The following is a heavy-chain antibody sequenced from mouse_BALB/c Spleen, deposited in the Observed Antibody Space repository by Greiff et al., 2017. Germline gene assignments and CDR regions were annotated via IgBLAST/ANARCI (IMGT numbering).Heavy chain of an antibody. CDR3: ARISYYYGSHYAMDY. Sequence: EVHLVESGGGLVKPGGSLKLSCAASGFTFSSYAMSWVRQTPEKRLEWVASISSGGSTYYPDSVKGRFTISRDNARNILYLQMSSLRSEDTAMYYCARISYYYGSHYAMDYWGQGTSVTVSS. J-gene: IGHJ4*01. V-gene: IGHV5-6-5*01. CDR1: GFTFSSYA. D-gene: IGHD1-1*01. CDR2: ISSGGST.